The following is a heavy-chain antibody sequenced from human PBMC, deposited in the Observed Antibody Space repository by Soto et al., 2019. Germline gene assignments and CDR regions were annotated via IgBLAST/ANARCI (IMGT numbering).Heavy chain of an antibody. CDR1: GFTFSNSY. CDR2: ISGSGGST. CDR3: AKDMQTYYDFWSGSQNYGMDV. V-gene: IGHV3-23*01. J-gene: IGHJ6*02. D-gene: IGHD3-3*01. Sequence: PGGSLRLSCAASGFTFSNSYMHWVRQAPGKGLEWVSAISGSGGSTYYADSVKGRFTISRDNSKNTLYLQMNSLRAEDTAVYYCAKDMQTYYDFWSGSQNYGMDVWGQGTTVTVSS.